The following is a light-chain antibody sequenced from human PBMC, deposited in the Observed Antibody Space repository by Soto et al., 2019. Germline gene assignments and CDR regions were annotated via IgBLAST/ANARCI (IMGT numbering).Light chain of an antibody. CDR1: RSNIGANT. Sequence: QPVLTQPPSASGTPGQRVTISCSGSRSNIGANTVNWYQQLPGTAPKLLIHLDNQRPSGVPDRFSGSKSGTSASLAISGLQSEDEADFYCAAWDDSLNGFVFGTGTKLTVL. CDR2: LDN. V-gene: IGLV1-44*01. J-gene: IGLJ1*01. CDR3: AAWDDSLNGFV.